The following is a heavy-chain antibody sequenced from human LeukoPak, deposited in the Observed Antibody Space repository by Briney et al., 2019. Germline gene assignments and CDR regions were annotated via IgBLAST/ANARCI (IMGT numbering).Heavy chain of an antibody. CDR3: AAGIAAADNFDY. CDR1: TFTFNSNS. V-gene: IGHV3-48*04. Sequence: GGSLRLSCAASTFTFNSNSMNWVRQAPGKGLEWVSYISSSGSTIYYADSVKGRFTISRDNAKNSLYLQMNSLRAEDTAVYYCAAGIAAADNFDYWGQGTLVAVSS. CDR2: ISSSGSTI. J-gene: IGHJ4*02. D-gene: IGHD6-13*01.